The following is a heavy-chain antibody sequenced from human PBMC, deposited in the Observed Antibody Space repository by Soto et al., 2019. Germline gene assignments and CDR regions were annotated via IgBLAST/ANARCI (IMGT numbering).Heavy chain of an antibody. V-gene: IGHV4-59*08. CDR3: ARRNYDILTGYYVN. Sequence: ETLSLTCTVSGGSISSYYWSWIRQPPGKGLEWIGYIYYSGSTNYNPSLKSRVTISVDTSKNQFSLKLSSVTAADTAVYYCARRNYDILTGYYVNWGQGTLVTVSS. D-gene: IGHD3-9*01. CDR2: IYYSGST. CDR1: GGSISSYY. J-gene: IGHJ4*02.